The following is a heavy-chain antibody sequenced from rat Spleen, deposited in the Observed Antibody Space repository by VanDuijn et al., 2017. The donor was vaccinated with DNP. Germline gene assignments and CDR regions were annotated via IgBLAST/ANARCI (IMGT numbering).Heavy chain of an antibody. CDR1: GFTFSDYY. J-gene: IGHJ2*01. D-gene: IGHD1-4*01. CDR2: ISFEGSSA. Sequence: EVQLGKDGGGLVQPGRSLKLSCAASGFTFSDYYMAWVRQGPKKGLEWVAYISFEGSSAYFGDSVKGRFTISRDNAKSTLHLQMNSLRSEDTATYYCARGNYPGINTFDYWGQGVMVTVSS. CDR3: ARGNYPGINTFDY. V-gene: IGHV5-22*01.